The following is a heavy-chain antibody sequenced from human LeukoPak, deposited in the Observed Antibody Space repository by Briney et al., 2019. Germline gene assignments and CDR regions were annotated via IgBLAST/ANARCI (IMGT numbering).Heavy chain of an antibody. CDR3: AKTTVTLPSGFDP. CDR2: IRYDGSNK. V-gene: IGHV3-30*02. Sequence: PGGSLRLSCAASGFTFSSYGMHWVRQAPGKGLEWVAFIRYDGSNKYYADSVKGRFTISRDNSKNTLYLQMNSLRAEDTAVYYCAKTTVTLPSGFDPWGQGTLVTVSS. D-gene: IGHD4-17*01. CDR1: GFTFSSYG. J-gene: IGHJ5*02.